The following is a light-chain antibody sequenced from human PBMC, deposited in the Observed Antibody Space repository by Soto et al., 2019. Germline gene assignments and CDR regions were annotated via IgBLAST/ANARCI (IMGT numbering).Light chain of an antibody. CDR1: RSITTW. CDR3: QHYNNFPYT. J-gene: IGKJ2*01. V-gene: IGKV1-5*03. Sequence: DIQMTQSPSTLSAFVGDRVTXXXXXSRSITTWLAWYQQKPGKAPNLLISKASNLESGVPSRFSGTGSGTEFTLTISSLQPGDFATYYCQHYNNFPYTFGQGTKVDNK. CDR2: KAS.